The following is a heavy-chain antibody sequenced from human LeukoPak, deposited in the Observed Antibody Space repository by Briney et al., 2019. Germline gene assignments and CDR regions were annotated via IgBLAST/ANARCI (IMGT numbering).Heavy chain of an antibody. J-gene: IGHJ4*02. Sequence: SETLSLTCAVYGGSFSGYYWNWIRQPPGKGLEWIGEINDSGSTNYNPFLKSRVSISVDTSKKQFSLKVNSVTAADTAVYYCARGVYGDYFTRTGYFDYWGQGTQVIVSS. CDR2: INDSGST. V-gene: IGHV4-34*01. CDR1: GGSFSGYY. D-gene: IGHD4-17*01. CDR3: ARGVYGDYFTRTGYFDY.